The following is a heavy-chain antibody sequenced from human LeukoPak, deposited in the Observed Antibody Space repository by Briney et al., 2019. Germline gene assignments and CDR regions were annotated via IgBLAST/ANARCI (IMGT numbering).Heavy chain of an antibody. V-gene: IGHV1-69*13. Sequence: ASVKVSCKASGGTFSSYAISWVGQAPGEGLEGMGGIIPIFGKANYAQKFQRRDTITADESTSTAYMELSSLRSEDTAVYYCARSYGDYVDYFDYWGQGTLVTVSS. D-gene: IGHD4-17*01. CDR3: ARSYGDYVDYFDY. CDR2: IIPIFGKA. CDR1: GGTFSSYA. J-gene: IGHJ4*02.